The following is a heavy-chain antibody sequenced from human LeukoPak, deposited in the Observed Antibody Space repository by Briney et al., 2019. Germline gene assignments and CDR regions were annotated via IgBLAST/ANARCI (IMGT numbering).Heavy chain of an antibody. Sequence: GASVKVSCKASGYTFTGYYMHWGRQAPGQGLEWMGWINPNSGVTKYAQKFQGRVTMTRDTSVSTAYMELSRLRSDDTAVYYCARGVSEVCYFDYWGQGTLVTVSS. CDR3: ARGVSEVCYFDY. V-gene: IGHV1-2*02. J-gene: IGHJ4*02. D-gene: IGHD4-23*01. CDR1: GYTFTGYY. CDR2: INPNSGVT.